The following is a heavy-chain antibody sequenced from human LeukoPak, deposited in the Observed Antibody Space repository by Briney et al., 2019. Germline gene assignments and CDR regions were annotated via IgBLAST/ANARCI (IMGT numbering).Heavy chain of an antibody. J-gene: IGHJ4*02. CDR2: INPNSGGT. CDR1: GYTFTGYY. CDR3: ARDPGYYDSSGYDY. V-gene: IGHV1-2*02. D-gene: IGHD3-22*01. Sequence: ASVKVSCKASGYTFTGYYMHWVRQAPGQGLEWMGWINPNSGGTNYAQKFQGRVTMTRDTSISAAYMELSRLRSDDTAVYYCARDPGYYDSSGYDYWGQGTLITVSS.